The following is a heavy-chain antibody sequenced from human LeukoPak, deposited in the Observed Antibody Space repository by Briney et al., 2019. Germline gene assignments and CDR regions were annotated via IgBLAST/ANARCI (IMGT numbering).Heavy chain of an antibody. CDR1: GYTFTGYY. CDR3: ARDLTADYGDYAAYY. D-gene: IGHD4-17*01. CDR2: INPNSGGT. J-gene: IGHJ4*02. V-gene: IGHV1-2*02. Sequence: ASVKVSCKASGYTFTGYYMHWVRQAPGQGLEWMGWINPNSGGTNYAQKFQGRVTMTRDTPISTAYMELSRLRSDDTAVYYCARDLTADYGDYAAYYWGQGTLVTVSS.